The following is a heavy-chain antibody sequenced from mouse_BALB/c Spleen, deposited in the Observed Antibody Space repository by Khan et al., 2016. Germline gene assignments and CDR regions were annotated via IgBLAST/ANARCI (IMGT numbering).Heavy chain of an antibody. J-gene: IGHJ3*01. V-gene: IGHV1-80*01. Sequence: QVQLQQSGAELVRPGSSVKISCKASGYAFSGYWMNWVKQRPGQGLEWIGQIYPGDGDTNYNGTFKGKATLTADKSSSTAYMQLSSLTSEDSAVYFCARGTPFASWGLGTLVTVSA. CDR1: GYAFSGYW. CDR2: IYPGDGDT. CDR3: ARGTPFAS. D-gene: IGHD2-14*01.